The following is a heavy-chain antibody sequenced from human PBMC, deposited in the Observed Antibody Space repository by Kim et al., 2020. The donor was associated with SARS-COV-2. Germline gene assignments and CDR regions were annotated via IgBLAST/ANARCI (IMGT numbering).Heavy chain of an antibody. J-gene: IGHJ5*02. Sequence: SETLSLTCAVSGGSISSSNWWSWVRQPPGKGLEWIGEIYHSGSTNYNPSLKSRVTISVDKSKNQLSLKLSSVTAADTAVYYCARVPLSGGSGSYYYPSRGVEVDPWGPGTLVTVSS. CDR2: IYHSGST. V-gene: IGHV4-4*02. CDR3: ARVPLSGGSGSYYYPSRGVEVDP. D-gene: IGHD3-10*01. CDR1: GGSISSSNW.